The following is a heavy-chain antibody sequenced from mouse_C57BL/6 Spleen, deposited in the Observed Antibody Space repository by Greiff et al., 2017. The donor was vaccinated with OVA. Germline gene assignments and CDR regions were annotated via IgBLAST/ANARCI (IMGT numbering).Heavy chain of an antibody. V-gene: IGHV1-55*01. D-gene: IGHD1-1*01. CDR2: IYPGSGST. J-gene: IGHJ2*01. CDR3: ARSGYYGSSYGYFDY. Sequence: VQLQQPGAELVKPGASVKMSCKASGYTFTSYWITWVKQRPGQGLEWIGDIYPGSGSTNYTEKFKSKATLTVDTSSSTAYMQLSSLTSEDSAVYYCARSGYYGSSYGYFDYWGQGTTLTVSS. CDR1: GYTFTSYW.